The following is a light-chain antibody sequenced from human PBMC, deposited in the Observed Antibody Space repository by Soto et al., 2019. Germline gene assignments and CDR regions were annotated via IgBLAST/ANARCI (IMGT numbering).Light chain of an antibody. CDR2: AAS. V-gene: IGKV1-6*01. Sequence: TQMTQSPSSLSASVGEKIIITCRASRDVGSDVSWYQQKPGQAPKLLIYAASNLYTGVPSRFSGSRSGTEFTLTISSLQPEDFASYYCLQDYGDSWTFGQGTKVDIK. J-gene: IGKJ1*01. CDR1: RDVGSD. CDR3: LQDYGDSWT.